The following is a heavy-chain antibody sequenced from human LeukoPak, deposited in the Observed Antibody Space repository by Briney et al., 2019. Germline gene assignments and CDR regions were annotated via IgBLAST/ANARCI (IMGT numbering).Heavy chain of an antibody. Sequence: GGSLRLSCAASGFTFSSYGMHWVRQAPGKGLEWVAVISYDGSNKYYADSVKGRFTISRDNSKNTLYLQMNSLRAEDTAVYYCARDYYGSGSLPNYFDYWGQGTLVTVSS. CDR3: ARDYYGSGSLPNYFDY. CDR1: GFTFSSYG. D-gene: IGHD3-10*01. J-gene: IGHJ4*02. CDR2: ISYDGSNK. V-gene: IGHV3-30*03.